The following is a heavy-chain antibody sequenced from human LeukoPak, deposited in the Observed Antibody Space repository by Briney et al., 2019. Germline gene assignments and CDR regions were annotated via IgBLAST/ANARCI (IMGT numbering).Heavy chain of an antibody. J-gene: IGHJ4*02. Sequence: GGSLRLSCAASGFTFDDYAMHWVRQAPGKGLEWVSGISWNSGSIGYADSVKGRFTISRDNAKNSLYLQMNSLRAEDTAVYFCARDHGSLSSSRFHECWGQGTLVTVSS. D-gene: IGHD6-13*01. V-gene: IGHV3-9*01. CDR2: ISWNSGSI. CDR1: GFTFDDYA. CDR3: ARDHGSLSSSRFHEC.